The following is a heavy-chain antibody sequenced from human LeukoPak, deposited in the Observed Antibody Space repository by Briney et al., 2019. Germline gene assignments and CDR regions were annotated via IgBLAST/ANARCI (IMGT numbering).Heavy chain of an antibody. D-gene: IGHD7-27*01. V-gene: IGHV3-30*02. CDR3: ARGGSSYWGQSKYYFDY. J-gene: IGHJ4*02. CDR1: GFTFSSYG. CDR2: IRYDGSNQ. Sequence: GGSLRLSCAASGFTFSSYGMHWVRQAPGKGLDWVAFIRYDGSNQYYADSVKGRFTISRDSSKNTLYLQMDSLRAEDTAAYYCARGGSSYWGQSKYYFDYWGQGTLVTVSS.